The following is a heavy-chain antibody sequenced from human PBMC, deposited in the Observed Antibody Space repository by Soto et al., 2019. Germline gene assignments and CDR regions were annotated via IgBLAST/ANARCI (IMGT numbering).Heavy chain of an antibody. J-gene: IGHJ4*02. CDR1: GFTVSSNY. Sequence: EVQLVESGGGLVQPGGSLRLSCAASGFTVSSNYMSWVRQAPGKGLEWVSVIYSGGSTYYADSVKGRFTISRLNSKNTLYLQMNSLRAEDTAVYYCARELHSNYFDYWGQGTLVTVSS. CDR3: ARELHSNYFDY. V-gene: IGHV3-53*04. D-gene: IGHD4-4*01. CDR2: IYSGGST.